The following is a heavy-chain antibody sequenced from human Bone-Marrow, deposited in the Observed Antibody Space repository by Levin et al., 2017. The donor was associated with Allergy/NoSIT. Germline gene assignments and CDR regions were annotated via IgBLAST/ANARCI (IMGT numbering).Heavy chain of an antibody. V-gene: IGHV3-30-3*01. CDR1: GVTFRGYA. CDR3: ATAPGVAVAANKWYFAY. CDR2: TSHDEGNK. J-gene: IGHJ4*02. D-gene: IGHD6-19*01. Sequence: GGSLRLSCVASGVTFRGYAMHWVRQAPGKGLEWVAATSHDEGNKYYADSVKGRFTISRDNSKNTLFLQMNSLRAEDTAVYYCATAPGVAVAANKWYFAYWGQGALVTVSS.